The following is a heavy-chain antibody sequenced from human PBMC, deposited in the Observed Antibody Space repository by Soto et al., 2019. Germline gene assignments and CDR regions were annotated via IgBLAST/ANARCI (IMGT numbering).Heavy chain of an antibody. CDR1: GFTFSSYA. J-gene: IGHJ5*02. V-gene: IGHV3-23*01. D-gene: IGHD6-19*01. Sequence: EVQLLESGGGLVQPGGSLRLSCAASGFTFSSYAMSWVRQSPGKGLEWVSAISVSGGSTYYADSVKGRFTISRDNSKNTLYLQMNSLRAEDTAVYDCAKHGVCAVAGTDIRFDPWGQGTLVTVSS. CDR3: AKHGVCAVAGTDIRFDP. CDR2: ISVSGGST.